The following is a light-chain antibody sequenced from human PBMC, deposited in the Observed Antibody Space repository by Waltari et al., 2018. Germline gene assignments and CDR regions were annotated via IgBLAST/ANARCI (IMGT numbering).Light chain of an antibody. CDR2: EGS. CDR3: CSYAGSGTFVV. J-gene: IGLJ2*01. CDR1: SSYVGGHHL. V-gene: IGLV2-23*03. Sequence: QSALTQPASVSESPGQSITISCPGTSSYVGGHHLFSWYQQHPGQAPQVVIYEGSERPSGISNRFSGSKSGITASLTISGLQPEDEADYYCCSYAGSGTFVVFGGGTKLTVL.